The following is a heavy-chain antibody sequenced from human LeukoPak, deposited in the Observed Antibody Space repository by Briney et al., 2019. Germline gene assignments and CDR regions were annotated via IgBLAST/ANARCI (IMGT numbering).Heavy chain of an antibody. CDR3: ARDFGQLDPTFDY. Sequence: GGSLRLSCAASGFTFSSYSMNWVRQAPGKGLEWVSSISSSSSYIYYADSVKGRFTISRDNAKNSLYLQMNSQRAEDTAVYYCARDFGQLDPTFDYWGQGTLVTVSS. V-gene: IGHV3-21*01. J-gene: IGHJ4*02. CDR2: ISSSSSYI. D-gene: IGHD6-6*01. CDR1: GFTFSSYS.